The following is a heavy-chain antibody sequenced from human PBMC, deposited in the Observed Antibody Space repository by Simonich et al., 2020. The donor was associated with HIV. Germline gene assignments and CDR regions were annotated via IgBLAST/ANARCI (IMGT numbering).Heavy chain of an antibody. D-gene: IGHD2-2*01. Sequence: EVQLVESGGGLVKPGGSLRLSCAASGFTFSSYSMNWVRQAPGKGMEWVSSISSSSSYINYAYSVKGRFTISRDNAKNSLYLQMNSLRAEDTAVYYCARDGRKGSSTSCSDYWGQGTLVTVSS. CDR1: GFTFSSYS. V-gene: IGHV3-21*01. J-gene: IGHJ4*02. CDR2: ISSSSSYI. CDR3: ARDGRKGSSTSCSDY.